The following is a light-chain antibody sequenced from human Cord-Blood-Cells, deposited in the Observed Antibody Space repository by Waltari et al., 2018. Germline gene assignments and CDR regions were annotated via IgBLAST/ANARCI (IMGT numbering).Light chain of an antibody. CDR1: SSDVGSYNL. Sequence: QSALTQPASVSGSPGQSITISCTGTSSDVGSYNLVSWYQQHPGKAPKLMIYEGSKLPAGFCNTFSGSKSVNTAPLTISGLHAKDEADYYCCSSACSSTPYWVFRRGTKLTVL. CDR2: EGS. CDR3: CSSACSSTPYWV. J-gene: IGLJ3*02. V-gene: IGLV2-23*01.